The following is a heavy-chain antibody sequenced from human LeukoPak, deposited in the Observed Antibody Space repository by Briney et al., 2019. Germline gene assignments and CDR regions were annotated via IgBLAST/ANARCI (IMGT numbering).Heavy chain of an antibody. V-gene: IGHV4-34*01. CDR1: GGSFSGYY. Sequence: PSETLSLTCAVYGGSFSGYYWSWIRQPPGKGLEWIGEINHSGSTNYNPSLKSRVTISVDTSKNQFSLKLSSVTAADTAVYYCARVVVGATYPFDYWGQGTLVTVSS. D-gene: IGHD1-26*01. CDR2: INHSGST. CDR3: ARVVVGATYPFDY. J-gene: IGHJ4*02.